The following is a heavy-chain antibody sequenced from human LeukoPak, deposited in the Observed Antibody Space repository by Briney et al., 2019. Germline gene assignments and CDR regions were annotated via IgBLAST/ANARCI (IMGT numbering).Heavy chain of an antibody. CDR1: GGSISTYY. J-gene: IGHJ3*02. CDR2: IDYSGST. V-gene: IGHV4-59*01. CDR3: ARGFGYDSTGYRAFDI. D-gene: IGHD3-22*01. Sequence: PSETLSLTCTVSGGSISTYYWNWIRQPPGKGLECIGYIDYSGSTNYNPSLKSRVAISVDTSKSHFSLKLSSVTAADTAVYYCARGFGYDSTGYRAFDIWGQGTMVTVSS.